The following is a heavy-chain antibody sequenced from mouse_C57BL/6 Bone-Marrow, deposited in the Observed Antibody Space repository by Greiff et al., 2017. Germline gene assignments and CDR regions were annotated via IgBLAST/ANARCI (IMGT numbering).Heavy chain of an antibody. CDR2: ISSGTSTF. V-gene: IGHV5-17*01. CDR1: GFTFSDYG. J-gene: IGHJ2*01. Sequence: VQLMESGGGLVQPGGSLKLSCAASGFTFSDYGMHWVRQAPEKGLEWVAYISSGTSTFSSADTVKGRFTISRDNAKNTLFLQMTSLRSEDTAMYYCARPGWDPFDYWGQGTTRTVSS. CDR3: ARPGWDPFDY. D-gene: IGHD4-1*01.